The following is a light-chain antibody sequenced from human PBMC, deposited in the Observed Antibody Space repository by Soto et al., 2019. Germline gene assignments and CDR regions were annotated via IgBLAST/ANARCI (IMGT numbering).Light chain of an antibody. CDR3: QQYNDWPQT. J-gene: IGKJ4*01. V-gene: IGKV3-15*01. Sequence: EVVMTQSPATLSVSPGERATLSCRASQSVSTNLAWYQQEPGQAPRLLIYAASTRATGIPARFSGSGSGTEFTLTISSLQSEDFAVYYCQQYNDWPQTFGGGTKVDIK. CDR1: QSVSTN. CDR2: AAS.